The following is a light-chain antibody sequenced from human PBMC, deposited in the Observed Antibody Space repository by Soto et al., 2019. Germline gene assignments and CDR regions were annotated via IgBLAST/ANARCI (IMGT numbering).Light chain of an antibody. CDR2: DAS. V-gene: IGKV1-33*01. Sequence: DIQMTQTPSSLPASVGDRVTITCQASQDINNCLNWYHQKPGKAPKLLIYDASNLETGVPSRFSGSGSGTDFTFTISSLQPEDIATYYCQQYDNLPWTFGQGTKVDIK. CDR3: QQYDNLPWT. J-gene: IGKJ1*01. CDR1: QDINNC.